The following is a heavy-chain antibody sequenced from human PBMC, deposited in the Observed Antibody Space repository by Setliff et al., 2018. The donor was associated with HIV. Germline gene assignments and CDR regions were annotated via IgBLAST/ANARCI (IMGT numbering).Heavy chain of an antibody. V-gene: IGHV1-2*06. CDR3: ARNVPGIVPRRVGFDP. CDR1: GYIFTDYY. Sequence: ASVKVSCKASGYIFTDYYVHWVRQAPGQELGWMGRINPNSGGTNYAQKFQGRVTMTRDTSISTAYTELSSLKSDDTAMYYCARNVPGIVPRRVGFDPWGLGTLVTVSS. D-gene: IGHD1-26*01. CDR2: INPNSGGT. J-gene: IGHJ5*02.